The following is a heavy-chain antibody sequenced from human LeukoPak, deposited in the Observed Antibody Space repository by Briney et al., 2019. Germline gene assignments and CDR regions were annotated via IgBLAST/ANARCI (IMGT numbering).Heavy chain of an antibody. D-gene: IGHD3-22*01. V-gene: IGHV4-39*01. CDR3: AKAGVRYFDSSGLYAFDF. CDR2: IYYSGST. Sequence: PSETLSLTCAVSGGSISSTSYYWVWIRQPPGKGLEWIGTIYYSGSTYHNPSLKSRVTMSVDTSRNQFSLKLSSVDAADTAVYYCAKAGVRYFDSSGLYAFDFWGRGTTVTVSS. J-gene: IGHJ3*01. CDR1: GGSISSTSYY.